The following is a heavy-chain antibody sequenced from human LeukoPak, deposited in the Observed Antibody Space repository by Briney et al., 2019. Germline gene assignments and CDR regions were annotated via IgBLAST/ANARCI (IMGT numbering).Heavy chain of an antibody. CDR1: GFSVSRNY. Sequence: GGSLRLSCADSGFSVSRNYMSWVRQAPGKGLEWVSLIYSDGTTYYADSVKGRFTISKDNSKNTLYLQMNSLRGEDTAIYYCARDFGGSERGFDYWGQGTPVTVSS. CDR3: ARDFGGSERGFDY. V-gene: IGHV3-53*01. CDR2: IYSDGTT. J-gene: IGHJ4*02. D-gene: IGHD1-1*01.